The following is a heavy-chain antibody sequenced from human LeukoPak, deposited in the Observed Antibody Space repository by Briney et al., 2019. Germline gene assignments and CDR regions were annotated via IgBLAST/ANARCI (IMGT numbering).Heavy chain of an antibody. V-gene: IGHV3-53*01. CDR2: IYSGGST. CDR1: GFTVSTNY. D-gene: IGHD2-15*01. CDR3: ARVVVVAATTLTYFDY. J-gene: IGHJ4*02. Sequence: GGSLSLSCAASGFTVSTNYMSWVRQAPGKGLEWVSVIYSGGSTYYADSVKGRFTISRDNSKNTLYLQMNSLRAEDTAVYYCARVVVVAATTLTYFDYWGQGTLVTVSS.